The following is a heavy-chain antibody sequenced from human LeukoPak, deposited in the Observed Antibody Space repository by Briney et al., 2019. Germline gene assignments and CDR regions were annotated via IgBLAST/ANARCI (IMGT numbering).Heavy chain of an antibody. CDR2: FDPEDGAT. CDR1: GYTLTDLP. V-gene: IGHV1-24*01. Sequence: ASVRVSCKVSGYTLTDLPMHWVRQAPGKGLEWMGGFDPEDGATIYPQKFQGRVSMTEDTSTDTVYLELSSLRSDDTAVYYCAAGKTEMVTASMIRSSRWWFFDRWGQGTLVTVSS. J-gene: IGHJ4*02. CDR3: AAGKTEMVTASMIRSSRWWFFDR. D-gene: IGHD2-21*02.